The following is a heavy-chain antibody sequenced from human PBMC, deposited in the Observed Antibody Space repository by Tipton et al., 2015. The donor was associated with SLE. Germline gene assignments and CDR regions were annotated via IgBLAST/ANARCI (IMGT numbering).Heavy chain of an antibody. CDR2: VNHIGTT. V-gene: IGHV4-34*01. D-gene: IGHD3-3*01. CDR3: ARSAIFGVIMGGYFDY. J-gene: IGHJ4*02. CDR1: CGSFSGYY. Sequence: TLSLTCAVSCGSFSGYYWGWIRQPPGKGLELIGEVNHIGTTNYNPSLKSRVTMSVDTSKNQFSLKLSSVTAADTAVYYCARSAIFGVIMGGYFDYWGQGTLVTVSS.